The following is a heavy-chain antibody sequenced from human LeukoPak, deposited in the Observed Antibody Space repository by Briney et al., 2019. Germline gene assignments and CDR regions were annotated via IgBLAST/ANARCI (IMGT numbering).Heavy chain of an antibody. D-gene: IGHD6-13*01. CDR2: ISGSGGST. Sequence: GGSLRLSCAASGFTFSSYAMSWVRQAPGKGLEGVSAISGSGGSTYYADSVKGRFTISRDNSKNTLYLQMNSLRAEDTAVYYCAKDFGIAAAGTPYFDYWGQGTLVTVSS. V-gene: IGHV3-23*01. J-gene: IGHJ4*02. CDR3: AKDFGIAAAGTPYFDY. CDR1: GFTFSSYA.